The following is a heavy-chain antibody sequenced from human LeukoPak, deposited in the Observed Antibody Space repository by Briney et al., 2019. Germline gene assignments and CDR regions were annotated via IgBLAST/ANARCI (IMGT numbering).Heavy chain of an antibody. D-gene: IGHD3-10*01. Sequence: ASVKVSCKASGYTFSNYDINWVRQATGQGLERMGWMNPNSGNTGYAQKFQGRVTMTRDTSISTAYMELSSLRFEDAAVYFCVRAMVRGVQGPWGQGTLVTVSS. CDR3: VRAMVRGVQGP. CDR2: MNPNSGNT. V-gene: IGHV1-8*01. CDR1: GYTFSNYD. J-gene: IGHJ5*02.